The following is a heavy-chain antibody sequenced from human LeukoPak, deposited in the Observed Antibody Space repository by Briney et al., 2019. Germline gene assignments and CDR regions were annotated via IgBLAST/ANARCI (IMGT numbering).Heavy chain of an antibody. CDR3: ARAPAATGTIDY. V-gene: IGHV4-31*03. J-gene: IGHJ4*02. D-gene: IGHD6-13*01. CDR2: IYYSGST. Sequence: SETLSLTCTVSGGSISSGSYYWSWIRQHPGKGLGWIGYIYYSGSTYYNPSLKSRVTLSVDTSENQFSLKLSSVTAADTAVYYCARAPAATGTIDYWGQGTLVTVSS. CDR1: GGSISSGSYY.